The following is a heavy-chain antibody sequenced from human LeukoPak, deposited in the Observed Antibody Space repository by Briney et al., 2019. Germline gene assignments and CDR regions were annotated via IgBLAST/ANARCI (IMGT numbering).Heavy chain of an antibody. CDR1: GYTFTGYY. CDR2: INPNSGGT. J-gene: IGHJ6*03. V-gene: IGHV1-2*02. D-gene: IGHD4-11*01. CDR3: ARCVYSNYYYYYYMDV. Sequence: ASVKVSCKASGYTFTGYYMHWVRQAPGQGLEWMGWINPNSGGTNYAQKFQGRVTMTRDTSISTAYMELSRLRSDDTAVYYCARCVYSNYYYYYYMDVWGKGTTVTVSS.